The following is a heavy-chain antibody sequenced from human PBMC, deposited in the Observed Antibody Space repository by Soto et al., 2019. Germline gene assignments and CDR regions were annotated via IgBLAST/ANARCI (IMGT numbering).Heavy chain of an antibody. J-gene: IGHJ6*02. Sequence: GESLKISCKGSGYSFTSYWIGCVRQMPGKGLEWMGIIYPGDSDTRYSPSFQGQVTISADKSISTAYLQWSSLKASDTAMYYCARQDTRGYYYYYGMDVWGQGTTVTVSS. CDR1: GYSFTSYW. D-gene: IGHD5-18*01. CDR3: ARQDTRGYYYYYGMDV. V-gene: IGHV5-51*01. CDR2: IYPGDSDT.